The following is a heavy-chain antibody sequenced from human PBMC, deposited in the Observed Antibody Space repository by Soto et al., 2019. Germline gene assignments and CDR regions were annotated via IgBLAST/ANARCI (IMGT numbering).Heavy chain of an antibody. V-gene: IGHV3-23*01. CDR2: ISGSGGSS. J-gene: IGHJ4*02. CDR1: GFSFSSYA. Sequence: EVQLLESGGGLVQPGESLRLSCEASGFSFSSYAMIWVRQAPGKGLEWVSVISGSGGSSYFADSVKGRFTISRDNSKNMVLLEMSSLRAEDTAIYFCAKGSIEYSASIDYWGQGTLVIVSS. CDR3: AKGSIEYSASIDY. D-gene: IGHD4-4*01.